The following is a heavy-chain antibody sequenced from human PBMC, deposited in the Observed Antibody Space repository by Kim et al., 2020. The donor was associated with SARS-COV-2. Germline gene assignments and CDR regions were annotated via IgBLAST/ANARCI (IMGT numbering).Heavy chain of an antibody. D-gene: IGHD2-15*01. CDR3: GRGFDY. V-gene: IGHV4-59*08. Sequence: YYSRRTKYNPHRQRQVTISVNTSKNQFSLKLSSVTAADTAVYYCGRGFDYWGQGTLVTVSS. J-gene: IGHJ4*02. CDR2: YYSRRT.